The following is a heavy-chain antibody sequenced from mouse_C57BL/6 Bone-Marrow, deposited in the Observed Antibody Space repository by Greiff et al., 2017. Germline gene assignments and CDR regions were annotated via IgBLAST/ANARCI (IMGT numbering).Heavy chain of an antibody. CDR3: ARHGWEFAY. CDR1: GFTFSSYG. Sequence: EVKLMESGGDLVKPGGSLKLSCAASGFTFSSYGMSWVRQTPDKRLEWVATISSGGSYTYYPDSVKGRFTISRDNAKNTLYLQMSSLKSEDTAMYYYARHGWEFAYWGQGTLVTVSA. D-gene: IGHD4-1*01. V-gene: IGHV5-6*01. J-gene: IGHJ3*01. CDR2: ISSGGSYT.